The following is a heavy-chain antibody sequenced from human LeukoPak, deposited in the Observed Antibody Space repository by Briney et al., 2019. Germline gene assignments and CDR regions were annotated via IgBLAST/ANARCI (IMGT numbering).Heavy chain of an antibody. Sequence: PGGSLRLSCAASGFTFSSYAMSWVRQAPGKGLEWVSAISGSGGSTYYADSVKGRFTISRDNAKNSLYLQMNSLRAEDTAVYYCASYYDFWSGPDAFDIWGQGTMVTVSS. V-gene: IGHV3-23*01. D-gene: IGHD3-3*01. J-gene: IGHJ3*02. CDR1: GFTFSSYA. CDR3: ASYYDFWSGPDAFDI. CDR2: ISGSGGST.